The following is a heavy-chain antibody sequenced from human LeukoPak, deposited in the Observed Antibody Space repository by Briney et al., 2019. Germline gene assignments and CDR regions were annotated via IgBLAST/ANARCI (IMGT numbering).Heavy chain of an antibody. D-gene: IGHD3-9*01. CDR2: ISSSSSTI. Sequence: GGSLRLSCVASGFSFRSYSINWVRQAPGKGLEWISYISSSSSTIYYTDSVKGRFTISRDNAKNSLYLQMNSLRAEDTAVYYCARDLPLRYPPWGQGTLVTVSS. J-gene: IGHJ5*02. V-gene: IGHV3-48*04. CDR1: GFSFRSYS. CDR3: ARDLPLRYPP.